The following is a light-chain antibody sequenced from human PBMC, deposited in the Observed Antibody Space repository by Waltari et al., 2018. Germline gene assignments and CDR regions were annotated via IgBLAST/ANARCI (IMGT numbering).Light chain of an antibody. CDR1: QNINSN. CDR2: GAS. V-gene: IGKV3D-15*01. J-gene: IGKJ1*01. Sequence: EIVMTQSPATLSVSPGEAATLSCRASQNINSNLAWYQQQPGQTPRLLIYGASTRAIDIPARFSGSGSGTEFTLTISSLQSEDFALYYCQQYNNWPPWTFGQGTKVEIK. CDR3: QQYNNWPPWT.